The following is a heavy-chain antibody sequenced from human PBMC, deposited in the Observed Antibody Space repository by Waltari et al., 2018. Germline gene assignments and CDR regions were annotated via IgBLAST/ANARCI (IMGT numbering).Heavy chain of an antibody. V-gene: IGHV3-7*01. CDR2: ISPDGSGK. J-gene: IGHJ5*02. CDR3: GRFGSPGSFDS. Sequence: DVQLLESGGALVQPGGSLRLHATASGFTVRNHWMGWVRQTPGKGLEYVATISPDGSGKKYVDSVKGRFTVSRDNAQNSFFLQMNSLRAEDTAVYYCGRFGSPGSFDSWGQGTLVTVSS. D-gene: IGHD3-10*01. CDR1: GFTVRNHW.